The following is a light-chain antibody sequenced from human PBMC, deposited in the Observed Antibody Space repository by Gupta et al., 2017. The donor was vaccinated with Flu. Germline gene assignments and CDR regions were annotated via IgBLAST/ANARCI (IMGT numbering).Light chain of an antibody. Sequence: DIQITPSPASLSASVGDRVTITCRASQSISSYLNWYQQKPGKAPKLLIYAASSRESGVPSRFSGSGSGTDFTLTISRLQPEDFATYYCQQSDSSLSTFGQGTKVEIK. V-gene: IGKV1-39*01. CDR3: QQSDSSLST. CDR1: QSISSY. J-gene: IGKJ2*01. CDR2: AAS.